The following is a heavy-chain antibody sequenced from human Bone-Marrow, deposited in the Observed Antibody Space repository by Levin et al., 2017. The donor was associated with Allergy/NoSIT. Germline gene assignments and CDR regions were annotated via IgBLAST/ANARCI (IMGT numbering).Heavy chain of an antibody. D-gene: IGHD6-19*01. CDR2: INPNSGGT. J-gene: IGHJ5*02. CDR1: GYTFTGYY. Sequence: ASVKVSCKASGYTFTGYYMHWVRQAPGQGLEWMGRINPNSGGTNYAQKFQGRVTMTRDTSISTAYMELSRLRSDDTAVYYCARGRRRGPFLYSSGLNWFDPWGQGTLVTVSS. CDR3: ARGRRRGPFLYSSGLNWFDP. V-gene: IGHV1-2*06.